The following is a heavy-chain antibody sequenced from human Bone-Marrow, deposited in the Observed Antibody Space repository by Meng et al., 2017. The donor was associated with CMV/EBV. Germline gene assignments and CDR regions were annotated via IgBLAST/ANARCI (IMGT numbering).Heavy chain of an antibody. CDR1: GFTFSDYY. CDR2: VNSNNDAT. CDR3: VRSSGWSLFDY. V-gene: IGHV1-2*02. Sequence: QVELVHSGAEMKKPGASVKVPCTTSGFTFSDYYIHWVRQAPGQGLEWMGWVNSNNDATNYARKFQGRVSMTRDTSISTAHMELSRLMSDDTAVYYCVRSSGWSLFDYWGQGTLVTVSS. J-gene: IGHJ4*02. D-gene: IGHD6-19*01.